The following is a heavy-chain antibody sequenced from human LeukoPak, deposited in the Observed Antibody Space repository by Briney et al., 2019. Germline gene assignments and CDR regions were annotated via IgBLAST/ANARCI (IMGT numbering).Heavy chain of an antibody. V-gene: IGHV3-23*01. Sequence: GGSLRLSCAASGFTFSSYAMSWVRQAPGKGLEWVSAISGSGGSTYYADSVKGRFTISRDNSKNTLYLQMNSLRAEDTAVYYCAKVFSTATTGREGFYFDYWGQGTLVTVSS. CDR3: AKVFSTATTGREGFYFDY. CDR2: ISGSGGST. J-gene: IGHJ4*02. CDR1: GFTFSSYA. D-gene: IGHD4-11*01.